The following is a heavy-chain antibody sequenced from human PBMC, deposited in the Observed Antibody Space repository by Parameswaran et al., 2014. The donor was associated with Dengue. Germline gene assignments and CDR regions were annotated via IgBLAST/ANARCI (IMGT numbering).Heavy chain of an antibody. V-gene: IGHV1-46*01. CDR2: INPSGGST. D-gene: IGHD3-10*01. CDR3: ARLTGSYYKPSFDY. Sequence: WVRQAPGQGLEWMGIINPSGGSTSYAQKFQGRVTMTRDTSTSTVYMELSSLRSEDTAVYYCARLTGSYYKPSFDYWARNPGHRLL. J-gene: IGHJ4*01.